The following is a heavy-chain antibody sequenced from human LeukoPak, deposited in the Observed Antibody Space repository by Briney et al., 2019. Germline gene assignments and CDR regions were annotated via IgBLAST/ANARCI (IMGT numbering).Heavy chain of an antibody. CDR3: ASSIVADGTSPFDY. CDR2: ISSSSSTT. CDR1: GFTFSSYS. J-gene: IGHJ4*02. Sequence: GGSLRLSCAASGFTFSSYSMNWVRKAPGKGLEWVSYISSSSSTTYYADSVKGRFTISRDNAKNSLYMQMNSLRAEDTAVYYCASSIVADGTSPFDYWGQGTLVTVSS. V-gene: IGHV3-48*04. D-gene: IGHD6-13*01.